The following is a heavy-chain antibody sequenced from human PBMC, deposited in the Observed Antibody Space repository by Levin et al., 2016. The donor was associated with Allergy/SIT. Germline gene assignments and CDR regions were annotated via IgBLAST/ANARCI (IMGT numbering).Heavy chain of an antibody. CDR2: INSSGGST. V-gene: IGHV1-46*03. Sequence: WVRQAPGQGLEWMGIINSSGGSTSYAQKFQGRVTMTRDTSTSTVYMELSSLRSEDTAVYYCARGSSGAFDYWGQGTLVTVSS. D-gene: IGHD6-19*01. CDR3: ARGSSGAFDY. J-gene: IGHJ4*02.